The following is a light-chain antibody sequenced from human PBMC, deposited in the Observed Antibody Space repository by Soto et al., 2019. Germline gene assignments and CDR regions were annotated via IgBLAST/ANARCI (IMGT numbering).Light chain of an antibody. CDR3: QQYDGYSLT. J-gene: IGKJ4*01. CDR1: QSLSSR. V-gene: IGKV1-39*01. CDR2: ETS. Sequence: IQMTQSPSSLSASVGDRVTITCRASQSLSSRLTWYQQKPGEAPKLLIYETSSLHSGVPSRFSGSGSETDFTLTINSLQPEDFATYYCQQYDGYSLTFGGGTKVEIK.